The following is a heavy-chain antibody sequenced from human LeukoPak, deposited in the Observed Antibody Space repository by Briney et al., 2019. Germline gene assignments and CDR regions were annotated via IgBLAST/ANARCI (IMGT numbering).Heavy chain of an antibody. Sequence: GGSLRLSCAASGFTFSSYAMHWVRQAPGKGLEWVAFIPHDGSNKYYADSVKGRFTISRDNSKNTLYLQMNSLRAEDTAVYYCASQAGRGAFDIWGQGTMVTVSS. CDR1: GFTFSSYA. CDR3: ASQAGRGAFDI. V-gene: IGHV3-30*02. D-gene: IGHD1-1*01. CDR2: IPHDGSNK. J-gene: IGHJ3*02.